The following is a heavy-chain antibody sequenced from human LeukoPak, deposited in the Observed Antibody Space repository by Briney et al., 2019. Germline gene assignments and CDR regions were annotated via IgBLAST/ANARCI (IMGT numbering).Heavy chain of an antibody. CDR2: ISANSGNT. V-gene: IGHV1-18*01. CDR1: GYSFTRNG. J-gene: IGHJ4*02. CDR3: ARDVNYAFDY. D-gene: IGHD3-16*01. Sequence: AALVKVSCKPSGYSFTRNGISWVRQAPGQGLEWMAWISANSGNTNYAQNFQDRVTLTTDTSTSTAYMELRSLRSDDTAVYYCARDVNYAFDYWGQGTLVTVSS.